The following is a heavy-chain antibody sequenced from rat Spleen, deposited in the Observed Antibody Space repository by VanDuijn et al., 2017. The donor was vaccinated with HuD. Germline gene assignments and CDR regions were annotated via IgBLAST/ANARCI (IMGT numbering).Heavy chain of an antibody. Sequence: EVQLQESGPGLVKPSQSLSLTCSVTGYSITSSYRWNWIRKFPGSKMEWIGHISYSGSSSYSPSLKGRISISRDTSKNQFFLQLDSVTTEDTATYFCARYTATISFDYWGQGVMVTVSS. CDR2: ISYSGSS. D-gene: IGHD1-10*01. CDR3: ARYTATISFDY. J-gene: IGHJ2*01. V-gene: IGHV3-1*01. CDR1: GYSITSSY.